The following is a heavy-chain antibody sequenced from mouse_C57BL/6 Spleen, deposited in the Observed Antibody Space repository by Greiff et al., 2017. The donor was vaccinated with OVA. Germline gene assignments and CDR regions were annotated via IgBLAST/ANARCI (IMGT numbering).Heavy chain of an antibody. V-gene: IGHV1-55*01. CDR1: GYTFTSYW. CDR2: IYPGSGST. J-gene: IGHJ1*03. Sequence: VQLQQSGAELVKPGASVKMSCKASGYTFTSYWITWVKQRPGQGLEWIGDIYPGSGSTNYNEKFKSKATLTVDTSSSTAYMQLSSLTSEDSAVYYCARPDSSGYVGYFDVWGTGTTVTVSS. D-gene: IGHD3-2*02. CDR3: ARPDSSGYVGYFDV.